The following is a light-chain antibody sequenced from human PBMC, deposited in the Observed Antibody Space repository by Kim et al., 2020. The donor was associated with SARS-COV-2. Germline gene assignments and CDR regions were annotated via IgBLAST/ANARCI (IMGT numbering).Light chain of an antibody. J-gene: IGLJ1*01. Sequence: GQNVTIACSGSSSNIGSRIVNWYQQLPGTAPKLLIYSNNQRPSGVPDRFSGSKSGTSGSLAISGLQSEDEADYYCAAWDGSLNGYVFGTGTKVTVL. CDR1: SSNIGSRI. V-gene: IGLV1-44*01. CDR2: SNN. CDR3: AAWDGSLNGYV.